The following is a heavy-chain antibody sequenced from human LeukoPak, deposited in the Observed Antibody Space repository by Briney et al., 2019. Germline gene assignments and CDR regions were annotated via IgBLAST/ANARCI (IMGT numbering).Heavy chain of an antibody. D-gene: IGHD1-26*01. CDR3: TTSGSYPNSFQH. CDR2: IKSKTDGGTT. CDR1: GSTFSNAW. Sequence: PGGSLRLSCAASGSTFSNAWMSWVRQAPGKGLEWVGRIKSKTDGGTTDYAAPVKGRFTISRDDSKNTLYLQINNLKTEDTAVYYCTTSGSYPNSFQHWGQGTLVTVSS. J-gene: IGHJ1*01. V-gene: IGHV3-15*01.